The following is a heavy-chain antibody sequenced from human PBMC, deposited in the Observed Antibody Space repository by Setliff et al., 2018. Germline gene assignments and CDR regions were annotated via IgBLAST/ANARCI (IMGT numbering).Heavy chain of an antibody. CDR3: ARVGGLLVATMPFDY. D-gene: IGHD5-12*01. CDR1: GFSITNGYY. CDR2: IFQSGIT. J-gene: IGHJ4*02. V-gene: IGHV4-38-2*01. Sequence: TSETLSLTCAVSGFSITNGYYWGWIRQSPGKQLEWIGNIFQSGITFYNPSLKSRVTISLDPSQNQFSLKLRSVTAADTAVYFCARVGGLLVATMPFDYWGPGTLVTSPQ.